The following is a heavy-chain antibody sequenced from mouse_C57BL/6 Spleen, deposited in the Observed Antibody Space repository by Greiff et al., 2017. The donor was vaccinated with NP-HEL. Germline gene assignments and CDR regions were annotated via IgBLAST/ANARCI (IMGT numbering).Heavy chain of an antibody. Sequence: EVQVVESEGGLVQPGSSMKLSCTASGFTFSDYYMAWVRQVPEKGLEWVANINYDGSSTYYLDSLKSRFIISRDNAKNILYLQMSSLKSEDTATYYCARGEDYFDYWGQGTTLTVSS. J-gene: IGHJ2*01. V-gene: IGHV5-16*01. CDR1: GFTFSDYY. CDR3: ARGEDYFDY. CDR2: INYDGSST.